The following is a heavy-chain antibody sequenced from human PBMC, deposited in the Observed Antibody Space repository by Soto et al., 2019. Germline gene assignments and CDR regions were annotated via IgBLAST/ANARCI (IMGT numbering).Heavy chain of an antibody. D-gene: IGHD3-9*01. CDR3: ATPTTTPTGSLGY. J-gene: IGHJ4*02. V-gene: IGHV3-23*01. Sequence: PXGSLRLACAASGVTFSSYAMSWVRQAPGKGLEWVSAISGSGGSTYYADSVKGRFTISRDNSKNTLYLQMNSLRADDTAVFYCATPTTTPTGSLGYWGQGTLVTVSS. CDR2: ISGSGGST. CDR1: GVTFSSYA.